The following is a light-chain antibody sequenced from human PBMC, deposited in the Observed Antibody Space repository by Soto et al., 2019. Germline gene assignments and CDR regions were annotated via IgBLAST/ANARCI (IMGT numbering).Light chain of an antibody. CDR3: SSYTTSGTLI. J-gene: IGLJ2*01. Sequence: QSALTQPASVSGSPAQSITISCTGTSNDIGRNNYVTWYQQHPGEAPKLMIYDVNNRPSGVSDRFSGSKSGNTASLTISGLQAEDEADYFCSSYTTSGTLIFGGGTKLTVL. CDR2: DVN. V-gene: IGLV2-14*03. CDR1: SNDIGRNNY.